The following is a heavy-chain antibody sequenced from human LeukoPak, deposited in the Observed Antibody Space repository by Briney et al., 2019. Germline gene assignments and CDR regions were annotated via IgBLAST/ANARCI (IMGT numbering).Heavy chain of an antibody. CDR1: GFTFTDYY. CDR2: IGPHSSAT. V-gene: IGHV1-2*02. D-gene: IGHD2/OR15-2a*01. CDR3: AREGDGLLSKDFDY. J-gene: IGHJ4*02. Sequence: ASMKVSCKSSGFTFTDYYIHWVRQAPGQGLEWMGYIGPHSSATSSPQEFQGRVTMTRDTSMSTAYMELTRLTSDDTAVYYCAREGDGLLSKDFDYWGQGTLVTVSS.